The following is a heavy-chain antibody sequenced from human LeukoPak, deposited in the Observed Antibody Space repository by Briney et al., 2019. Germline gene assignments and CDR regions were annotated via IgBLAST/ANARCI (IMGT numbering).Heavy chain of an antibody. J-gene: IGHJ4*02. CDR3: TRGTGAPNYFDF. V-gene: IGHV1-2*02. D-gene: IGHD7-27*01. CDR1: GYTFTGSY. CDR2: INPNSGGT. Sequence: ASAKVSCKASGYTFTGSYIHWVRQAPGQGLEWVAWINPNSGGTNYAQQFQGRVTVTSGTSISTAYMELTRLTSVDTAVYYCTRGTGAPNYFDFWGQGTLVTVSS.